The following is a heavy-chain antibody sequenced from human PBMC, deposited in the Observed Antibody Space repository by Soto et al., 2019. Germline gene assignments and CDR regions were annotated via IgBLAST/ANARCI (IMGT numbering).Heavy chain of an antibody. CDR2: IYFSGRT. CDR3: ARDSPALVDS. V-gene: IGHV4-61*08. J-gene: IGHJ4*02. Sequence: PSETLSLTCTVSGDSVSSGDYYWTWIRQPPGKGLEWVGHIYFSGRTNYIPSLESRVTISLDTSKNQFSLKLTSVTAADTAVYYCARDSPALVDSGGKGNLVTVSS. CDR1: GDSVSSGDYY. D-gene: IGHD6-25*01.